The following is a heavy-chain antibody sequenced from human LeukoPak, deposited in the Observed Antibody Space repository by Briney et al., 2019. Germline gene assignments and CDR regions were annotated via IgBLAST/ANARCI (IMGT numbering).Heavy chain of an antibody. J-gene: IGHJ6*02. Sequence: GGSLRLSCAASGFIFSNSGMHWVRQAPGKGLEWVAFIQTDGNPKYYADSVRGRFTTSRDNFKKTCYLQMDSLRVEDTAVYYCARETSSEIIGGMDVRGQGTTVTVTS. CDR3: ARETSSEIIGGMDV. D-gene: IGHD3-22*01. CDR2: IQTDGNPK. V-gene: IGHV3-30*02. CDR1: GFIFSNSG.